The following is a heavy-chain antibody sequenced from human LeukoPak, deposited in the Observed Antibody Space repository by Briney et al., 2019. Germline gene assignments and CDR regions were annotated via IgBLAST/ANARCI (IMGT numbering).Heavy chain of an antibody. CDR1: GGSISSSSYY. CDR2: IYYSGST. Sequence: SETLSLTCTVSGGSISSSSYYWGWIRQPPGKGLEWIGYIYYSGSTNYNPSLKSRVTISLDTSKNQFSLTLSSVTAADTAVYYCARQGESSSWYPYYYGMDVWGQGTTVTVSS. V-gene: IGHV4-61*05. CDR3: ARQGESSSWYPYYYGMDV. J-gene: IGHJ6*02. D-gene: IGHD6-13*01.